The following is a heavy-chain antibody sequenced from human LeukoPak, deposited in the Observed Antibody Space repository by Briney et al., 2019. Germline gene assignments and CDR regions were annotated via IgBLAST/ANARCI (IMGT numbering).Heavy chain of an antibody. Sequence: GGSLRLSCAASGFTFSSYGMHWVRQAPGKGLEWVSAISGSGGSTYYADSVKGRFTISRDNSKNTLYLQMNSLRAEDTAVYYCAKGWDTAMVGSDYWGQGTLVTVSS. CDR2: ISGSGGST. J-gene: IGHJ4*02. D-gene: IGHD5-18*01. V-gene: IGHV3-23*01. CDR3: AKGWDTAMVGSDY. CDR1: GFTFSSYG.